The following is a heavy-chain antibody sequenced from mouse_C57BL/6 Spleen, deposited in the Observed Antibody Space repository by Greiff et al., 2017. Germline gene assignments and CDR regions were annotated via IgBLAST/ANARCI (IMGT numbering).Heavy chain of an antibody. V-gene: IGHV8-12*01. CDR2: IYWDDDK. CDR1: GFSLSTSGMG. Sequence: ESGPGILQSSQTLSLTCSFSGFSLSTSGMGVSGIRQPSGKGLEWLAHIYWDDDKRYNPSLKSRLTISKETSRNQVFLNITSVDTADTAPYDCARAYSSGPVDYWGQGTTLTVSA. CDR3: ARAYSSGPVDY. D-gene: IGHD3-2*02. J-gene: IGHJ2*01.